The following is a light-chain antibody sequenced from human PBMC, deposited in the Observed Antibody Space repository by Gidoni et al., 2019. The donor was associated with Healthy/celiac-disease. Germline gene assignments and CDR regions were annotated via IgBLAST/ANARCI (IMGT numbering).Light chain of an antibody. CDR2: EVS. J-gene: IGLJ2*01. V-gene: IGLV2-8*01. Sequence: QSALTQPPSASGSPRQSVTISCPGTSSDVGGYNYVSWYQQHPGKAPKLMIYEVSKRPSGVPDRFSGSKSGNMASLTVSGLQAEDEADYYCSSYAGSNKVFGGGTKLTVL. CDR1: SSDVGGYNY. CDR3: SSYAGSNKV.